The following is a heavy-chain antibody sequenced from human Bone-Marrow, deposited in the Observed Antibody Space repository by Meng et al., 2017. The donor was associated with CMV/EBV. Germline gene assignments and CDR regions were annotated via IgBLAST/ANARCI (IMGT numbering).Heavy chain of an antibody. Sequence: GESLKISCAASGFTVSSNYMSWVRQAPGKGLEWVSAISGSGGTTYYADSVKGRFTISRDNSRNTLFLQMNSLRAEDTAVYYCAKDGGWSYLDYWGQGTLVTVSS. CDR2: ISGSGGTT. D-gene: IGHD2-15*01. J-gene: IGHJ4*01. CDR3: AKDGGWSYLDY. V-gene: IGHV3-23*01. CDR1: GFTVSSNY.